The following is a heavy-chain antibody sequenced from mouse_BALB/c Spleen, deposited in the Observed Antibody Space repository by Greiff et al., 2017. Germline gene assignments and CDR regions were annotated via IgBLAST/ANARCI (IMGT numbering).Heavy chain of an antibody. CDR2: ISSGGGST. Sequence: EVKLVESGGGLVKPGGSLKLSCAASGFAFSSYDMSWVRQTPEKRLEWVAYISSGGGSTYYPDSVKGRFTISRDNARNILYLQMSSLRSEDTAMYYCARGDYGSSYYYAMDYWGQGTSVTVSS. D-gene: IGHD1-1*01. J-gene: IGHJ4*01. V-gene: IGHV5-12-1*01. CDR3: ARGDYGSSYYYAMDY. CDR1: GFAFSSYD.